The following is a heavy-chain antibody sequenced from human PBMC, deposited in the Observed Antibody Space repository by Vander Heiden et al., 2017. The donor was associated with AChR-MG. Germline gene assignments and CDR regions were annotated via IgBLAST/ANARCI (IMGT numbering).Heavy chain of an antibody. CDR2: INPSGDFT. Sequence: QVQLVQSGAEVRKPGASVKVSCKASGYTFTNYYVHWVRQAPGQGLEWVVMINPSGDFTSYAQKFQGRVTMTRDTSTSTVYMELTSLRSEDTAVYYCSKERGDGHYVGYFDYWGQGTLVTVSS. CDR3: SKERGDGHYVGYFDY. V-gene: IGHV1-46*01. D-gene: IGHD3-16*01. J-gene: IGHJ4*02. CDR1: GYTFTNYY.